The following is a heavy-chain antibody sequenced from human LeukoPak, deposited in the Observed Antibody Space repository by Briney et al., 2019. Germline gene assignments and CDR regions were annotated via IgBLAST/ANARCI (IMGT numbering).Heavy chain of an antibody. J-gene: IGHJ4*02. CDR2: IDPNSGGT. D-gene: IGHD3-9*01. CDR3: TRDLTASGPIGI. CDR1: GYTFTSYG. V-gene: IGHV1-2*06. Sequence: ASVKVSCKASGYTFTSYGISWVRQAPGQGLEWMGRIDPNSGGTHYPQKFQGRVTVTRDTSVTTSSMDLSRLTSDDTAIYFCTRDLTASGPIGIWGQGTLVTVSA.